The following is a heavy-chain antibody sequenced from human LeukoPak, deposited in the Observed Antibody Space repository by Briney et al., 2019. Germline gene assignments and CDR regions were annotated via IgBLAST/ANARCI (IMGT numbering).Heavy chain of an antibody. CDR2: ISGSGGST. J-gene: IGHJ4*02. CDR3: AREGGYYYDSSGYYYVVTGFDY. CDR1: GFTFSSYA. V-gene: IGHV3-23*01. D-gene: IGHD3-22*01. Sequence: GGSLRLSCAASGFTFSSYAMSWVRQAPGKGLEWVSAISGSGGSTYYADSVKGRFTISRDNSKNSLYLQMNSLRAEDTAVYYCAREGGYYYDSSGYYYVVTGFDYWGQGTLVTVSS.